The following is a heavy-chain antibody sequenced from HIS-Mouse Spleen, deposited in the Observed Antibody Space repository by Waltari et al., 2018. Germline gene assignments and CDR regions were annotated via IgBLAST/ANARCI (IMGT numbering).Heavy chain of an antibody. Sequence: QVQLVESGGGVFQPGRSLRLSCAASGFTFSSSGIPWVGQAPGKGMEWVAVISYDGSNKYYADSVKGRFTISRDNSKNTLYLQMNSLRAEDTAVYYCAKDRGSPLYFDYWGQGTLVTVSS. J-gene: IGHJ4*02. CDR2: ISYDGSNK. V-gene: IGHV3-30*18. D-gene: IGHD1-26*01. CDR3: AKDRGSPLYFDY. CDR1: GFTFSSSG.